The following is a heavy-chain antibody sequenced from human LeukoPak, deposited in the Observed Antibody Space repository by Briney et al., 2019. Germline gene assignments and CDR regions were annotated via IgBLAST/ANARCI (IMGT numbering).Heavy chain of an antibody. J-gene: IGHJ6*03. CDR2: INSDGSST. D-gene: IGHD2-15*01. CDR1: GLTFSSYW. CDR3: AKDAAYYYYMDV. V-gene: IGHV3-74*01. Sequence: GGSLRLSCAASGLTFSSYWMHWVRQAPGKGLVWVSRINSDGSSTSYADSVKGRFTISRDNAKNTLYLQMNSLRAENTAVYYCAKDAAYYYYMDVWGKGTTVTVSS.